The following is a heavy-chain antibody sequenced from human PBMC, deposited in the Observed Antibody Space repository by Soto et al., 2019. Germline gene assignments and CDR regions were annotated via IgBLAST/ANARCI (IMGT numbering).Heavy chain of an antibody. CDR1: GYTFTRYG. D-gene: IGHD3-16*01. CDR3: AMVDVYVTPSPKDV. Sequence: QVQLVQSGAEVKNPGASVKVSCKASGYTFTRYGIGWARQAPGQGLEWMGWINTYNGNTNYAQNVQGRVTLTTDTSTSTAYMELRSLRSNDTAIYYCAMVDVYVTPSPKDVWVQGTTVIVSS. J-gene: IGHJ6*02. CDR2: INTYNGNT. V-gene: IGHV1-18*01.